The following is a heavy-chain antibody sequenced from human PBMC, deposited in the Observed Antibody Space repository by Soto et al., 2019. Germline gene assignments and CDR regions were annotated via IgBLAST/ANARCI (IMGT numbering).Heavy chain of an antibody. CDR1: GFPLNTRGVG. CDR3: AHRRGDLLTGHYYFDY. CDR2: ISWDGEK. J-gene: IGHJ4*02. D-gene: IGHD3-9*01. V-gene: IGHV2-5*02. Sequence: ITLKESGPTLVKPTQTLTLTSTFSGFPLNTRGVGGGWIRQPPGKALKWLALISWDGEKRYSPSLKSRLTITKDTSENQVVLTMTNMDPVDTATYYCAHRRGDLLTGHYYFDYWGQGTLVTVSS.